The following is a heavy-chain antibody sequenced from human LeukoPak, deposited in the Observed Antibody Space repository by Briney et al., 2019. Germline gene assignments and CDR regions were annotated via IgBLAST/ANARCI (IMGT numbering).Heavy chain of an antibody. Sequence: GGSLRLSCAASGFTFSGYAMTWVRQATGKGLEWVSDISSSGENTYYADSVKVRFTISRDNPENMLYLQMSSLRAEDTAVYYCAKGPYYSVGFVDSWGQGTPVTVSS. D-gene: IGHD3-10*01. J-gene: IGHJ4*02. CDR3: AKGPYYSVGFVDS. CDR1: GFTFSGYA. V-gene: IGHV3-23*01. CDR2: ISSSGENT.